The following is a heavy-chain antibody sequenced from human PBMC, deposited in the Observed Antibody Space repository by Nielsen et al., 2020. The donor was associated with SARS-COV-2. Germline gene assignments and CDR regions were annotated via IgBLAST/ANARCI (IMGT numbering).Heavy chain of an antibody. V-gene: IGHV3-30-3*01. D-gene: IGHD6-13*01. CDR2: ISYDGSNK. Sequence: GESLKISYAASGFTFSSYAMHWVRQAPGKGLEWVAVISYDGSNKYYADSVKGRFTISRDNSKNTLYLQMNSLRAEDTAVYYCARARGYSSSWYLGWFDPWGQGTLVTVSS. J-gene: IGHJ5*02. CDR1: GFTFSSYA. CDR3: ARARGYSSSWYLGWFDP.